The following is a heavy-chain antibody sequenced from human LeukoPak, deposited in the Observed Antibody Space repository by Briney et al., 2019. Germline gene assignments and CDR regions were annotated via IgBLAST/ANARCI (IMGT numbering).Heavy chain of an antibody. CDR3: AKVRIVPDY. D-gene: IGHD2-2*01. Sequence: GGSLRLSCAASEFTVDSNYLSWVRQAPGKGLEWVSTIYTGGNTYYAASVKGRFTISRDNSKNTLYLQMNSLRAEDTAVYYCAKVRIVPDYWGQGTLVTVSS. CDR1: EFTVDSNY. CDR2: IYTGGNT. V-gene: IGHV3-53*01. J-gene: IGHJ4*02.